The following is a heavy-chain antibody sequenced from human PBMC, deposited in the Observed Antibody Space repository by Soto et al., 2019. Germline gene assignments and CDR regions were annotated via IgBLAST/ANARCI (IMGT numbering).Heavy chain of an antibody. J-gene: IGHJ4*02. V-gene: IGHV1-46*03. CDR3: ASTPTTVTLGSDY. Sequence: QVQLVQSGAEVKNPGASVKVSCKASGYTFTSYYMHWVRQAPGQGLEWMGIINPSGGRTSYAQKFQGRVTMTRDTSTSTVYMELSSLRSEDKAVYYCASTPTTVTLGSDYWGQGTLVTVSS. CDR2: INPSGGRT. CDR1: GYTFTSYY. D-gene: IGHD4-17*01.